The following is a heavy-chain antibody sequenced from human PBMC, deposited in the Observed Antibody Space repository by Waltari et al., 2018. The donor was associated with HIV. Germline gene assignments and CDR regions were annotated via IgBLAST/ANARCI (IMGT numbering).Heavy chain of an antibody. CDR3: ARYFDALHF. Sequence: VQVVESGGGLVQPGGSLRLSCPVSTFSFSHYAMNWVRQAPGKGLEWVAYISMSSDTIYYADSVKGRFTISRDNAKNSLYLQMNSLRPEDTAIYYCARYFDALHFWGQGTLVTVSS. CDR2: ISMSSDTI. V-gene: IGHV3-48*01. CDR1: TFSFSHYA. J-gene: IGHJ4*02.